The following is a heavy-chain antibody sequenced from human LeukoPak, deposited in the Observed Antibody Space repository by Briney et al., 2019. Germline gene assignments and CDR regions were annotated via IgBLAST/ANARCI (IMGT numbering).Heavy chain of an antibody. D-gene: IGHD2-2*01. CDR3: ARDGPVPAAIQGSFDY. Sequence: GGSLRLSCAASGFNFDDYGMSWVRQAPGTGLEWVSGINWNGGSTGYADSVKGRFAISRDNAKNSLYLQMNSLRAEDTALYYRARDGPVPAAIQGSFDYWGQGTLVTVSS. J-gene: IGHJ4*02. V-gene: IGHV3-20*04. CDR2: INWNGGST. CDR1: GFNFDDYG.